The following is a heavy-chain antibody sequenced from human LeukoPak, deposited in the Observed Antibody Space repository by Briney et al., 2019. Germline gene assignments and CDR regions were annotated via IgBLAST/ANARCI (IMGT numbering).Heavy chain of an antibody. J-gene: IGHJ4*02. D-gene: IGHD3-22*01. Sequence: GGSLRLSCAASGFAFSSYGMNWVRQAPGKGLEWVAFIRYDGRNKYYADSVKGRFTISRDNAKNTLYLQMNSLRAEDTAVYYCAKDPGATMIVGDSWGQGTLVTVSS. CDR2: IRYDGRNK. CDR1: GFAFSSYG. CDR3: AKDPGATMIVGDS. V-gene: IGHV3-30*02.